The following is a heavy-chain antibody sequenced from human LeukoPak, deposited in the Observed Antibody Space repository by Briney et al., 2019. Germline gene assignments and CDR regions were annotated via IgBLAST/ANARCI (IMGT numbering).Heavy chain of an antibody. V-gene: IGHV3-21*04. CDR1: GFTFSSYS. D-gene: IGHD4-23*01. J-gene: IGHJ4*02. Sequence: KPGGSLRLSCAASGFTFSSYSINWVRQAPGKGLEWVASISNSANYIYYADSVKGRFTVSRDNAKNTLYLQMNSLRAEDTAVYYCAKSDTGSLLYYFDYWGQGTLVTVSS. CDR2: ISNSANYI. CDR3: AKSDTGSLLYYFDY.